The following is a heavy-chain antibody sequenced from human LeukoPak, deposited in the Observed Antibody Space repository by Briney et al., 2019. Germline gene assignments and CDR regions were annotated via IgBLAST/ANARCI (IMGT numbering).Heavy chain of an antibody. D-gene: IGHD2-2*01. J-gene: IGHJ6*02. CDR3: ARGTSHAHYYYYYGMDV. CDR2: IIPILGIA. CDR1: GGTFSSYA. V-gene: IGHV1-69*04. Sequence: SVKVSCKASGGTFSSYAISWVRQAPGQGLEWMGRIIPILGIANYAQKSQGRVTITEDKSTSTAYMELSSLRSEDTAVYYCARGTSHAHYYYYYGMDVWGQGTTVTVSS.